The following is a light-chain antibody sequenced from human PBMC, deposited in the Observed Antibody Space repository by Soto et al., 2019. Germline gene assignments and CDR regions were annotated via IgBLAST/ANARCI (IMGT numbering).Light chain of an antibody. J-gene: IGKJ4*01. CDR1: ESISTF. Sequence: DIQMTQSPSSLSASVGARVTITCRASESISTFLNWYQQKPGKAPKLLIYSASSLQSGVPSRFGGSGSGTDFTLTITSLQPEDCSPYFCQQSYSTPLTFGGGTKVEI. V-gene: IGKV1-39*01. CDR2: SAS. CDR3: QQSYSTPLT.